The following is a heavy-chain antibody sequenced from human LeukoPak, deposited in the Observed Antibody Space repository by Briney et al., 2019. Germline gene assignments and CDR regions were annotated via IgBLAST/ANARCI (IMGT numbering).Heavy chain of an antibody. CDR2: ISGSGDST. V-gene: IGHV3-23*01. Sequence: GGSLRLSCAASGFTFSSYAMNWVRQAPGKGLAWVSTISGSGDSTYYADSVKGRFTISRDNSKNTLYLQMNSLRAEDTAVYYCAKDSSRSNYYFGMDVWGQGTTVTVSS. CDR3: AKDSSRSNYYFGMDV. CDR1: GFTFSSYA. J-gene: IGHJ6*02. D-gene: IGHD6-13*01.